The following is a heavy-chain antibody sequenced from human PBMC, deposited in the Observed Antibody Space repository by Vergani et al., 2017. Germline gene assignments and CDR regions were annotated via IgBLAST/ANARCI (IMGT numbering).Heavy chain of an antibody. J-gene: IGHJ5*02. CDR2: IYYSGST. CDR1: GGSISSSSYY. V-gene: IGHV4-39*01. CDR3: ARLSGSGSYWFDP. D-gene: IGHD1-26*01. Sequence: QLQLQESGPGLVKPSETLSLTCTVSGGSISSSSYYWGWIRQPPGKGLEWIGSIYYSGSTYYTPSLESRVTISVDTSTNQFSLKLSSVTAADTAVYYCARLSGSGSYWFDPWGQGTLVTVSS.